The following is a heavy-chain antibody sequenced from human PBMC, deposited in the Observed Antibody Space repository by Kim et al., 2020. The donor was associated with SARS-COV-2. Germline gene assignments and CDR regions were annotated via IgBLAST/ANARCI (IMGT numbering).Heavy chain of an antibody. J-gene: IGHJ5*02. V-gene: IGHV4-34*01. D-gene: IGHD3-22*01. CDR3: ARGRSAYYYDSSGSNPHGWFDP. CDR2: INHSGST. Sequence: SETLSLTCAVYGGSFSGYYWSWIRQPPGKGLEWIGEINHSGSTNYNPSLKSRVTISVDTSKNQFSLKLSSVTAADTAVYYCARGRSAYYYDSSGSNPHGWFDPWGQGTLVTVSS. CDR1: GGSFSGYY.